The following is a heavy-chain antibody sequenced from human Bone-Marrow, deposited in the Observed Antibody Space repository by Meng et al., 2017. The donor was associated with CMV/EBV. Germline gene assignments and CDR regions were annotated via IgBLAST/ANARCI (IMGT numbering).Heavy chain of an antibody. V-gene: IGHV3-48*03. J-gene: IGHJ5*02. CDR3: ARALTSFGGDTGWFDT. D-gene: IGHD3-3*01. Sequence: SCEASEFTSSCYEMNWVRQAPGKGLEWFSYISTSGTTTHYADSVKGRFTISRDNAKNTLYLQMNSLRAADTAPYSCARALTSFGGDTGWFDTWGQGTLVTVSS. CDR1: EFTSSCYE. CDR2: ISTSGTTT.